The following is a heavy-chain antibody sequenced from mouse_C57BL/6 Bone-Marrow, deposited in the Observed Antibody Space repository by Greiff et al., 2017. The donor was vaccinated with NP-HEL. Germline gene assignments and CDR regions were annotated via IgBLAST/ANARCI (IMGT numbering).Heavy chain of an antibody. CDR3: AFTTVVATRWYFDV. V-gene: IGHV1-26*01. J-gene: IGHJ1*03. CDR1: GYTFTDYY. Sequence: VQLQQSGPELVKPGASVKISCKASGYTFTDYYMNWVKQSHGKSLEWIGDINPNNGGTSYNQKFKGKATLTVDKSSSTAYMELRSLTSEDSAVYYCAFTTVVATRWYFDVWGTGTTVTVSS. CDR2: INPNNGGT. D-gene: IGHD1-1*01.